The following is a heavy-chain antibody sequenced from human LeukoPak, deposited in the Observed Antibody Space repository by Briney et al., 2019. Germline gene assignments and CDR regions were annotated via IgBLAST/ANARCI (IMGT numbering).Heavy chain of an antibody. V-gene: IGHV4-39*01. CDR1: GGSISSSSYY. D-gene: IGHD2-8*02. CDR2: IYYSGST. J-gene: IGHJ4*02. Sequence: SETLSLTCTVSGGSISSSSYYWGWIRQPPGKGLEWIGSIYYSGSTYYNPSLKSRVTISVDTSKNQFSLKLSFVTAADTAVYYCAGHHPRNTVDFWGQGTLVTVSS. CDR3: AGHHPRNTVDF.